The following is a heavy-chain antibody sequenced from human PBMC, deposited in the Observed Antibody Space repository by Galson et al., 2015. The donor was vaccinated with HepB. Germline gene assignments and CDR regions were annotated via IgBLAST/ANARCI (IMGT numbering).Heavy chain of an antibody. D-gene: IGHD3-22*01. CDR3: ARDAAYYYDSSGYSISGAFDI. CDR1: GFTFSSYA. J-gene: IGHJ3*02. Sequence: SLRLSCAASGFTFSSYAMHWVRQAPGKGLEWVAVISYDGSNKYYADSVKGRFTISRDNSKNTLYLQMNSLRAEDTAVYYCARDAAYYYDSSGYSISGAFDIWGQGTMVTVSS. CDR2: ISYDGSNK. V-gene: IGHV3-30-3*01.